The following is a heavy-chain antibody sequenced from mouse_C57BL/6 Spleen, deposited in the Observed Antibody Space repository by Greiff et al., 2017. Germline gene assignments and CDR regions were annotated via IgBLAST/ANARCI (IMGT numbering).Heavy chain of an antibody. Sequence: EVQLVESGGDLVKPGGSLKLSCAASGFTFSSYGMSWVRQTPDKRLEWVATISSGGSYTYYPDSVKGRFTISRDNAKNTLYLQMSSLKSEDTAMYYCAREGDYGSSYVDHWGQGTTLTVSS. J-gene: IGHJ2*01. CDR1: GFTFSSYG. CDR3: AREGDYGSSYVDH. CDR2: ISSGGSYT. V-gene: IGHV5-6*01. D-gene: IGHD1-1*01.